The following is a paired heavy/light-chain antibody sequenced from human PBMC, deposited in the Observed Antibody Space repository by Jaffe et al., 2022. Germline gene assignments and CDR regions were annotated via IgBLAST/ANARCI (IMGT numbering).Heavy chain of an antibody. V-gene: IGHV1-18*01. CDR2: ISAYNGNT. CDR1: GYTFTSYG. J-gene: IGHJ4*02. Sequence: QVQLVQSGAEVKKPGASVKVSCKASGYTFTSYGISWVRQAPGQGLEWMGWISAYNGNTNYAQKLQGRVTMTTDTSTSTAYMELRSLRSDDTAVYYCAIAYLDLDDNLFDYWGQGTLVTVSS. CDR3: AIAYLDLDDNLFDY. D-gene: IGHD3-9*01.
Light chain of an antibody. J-gene: IGKJ3*01. V-gene: IGKV6-21*01. CDR1: QSIGSS. Sequence: EIVLTQSPDFQSVTPKEKVTITCRASQSIGSSLHWYQQKPDQSPKLLIKYASQSFSGVPSRFSGSGSGTDFTLTINSLEAEDAATYYCHQSSSLPPTFGPGTKVDIK. CDR2: YAS. CDR3: HQSSSLPPT.